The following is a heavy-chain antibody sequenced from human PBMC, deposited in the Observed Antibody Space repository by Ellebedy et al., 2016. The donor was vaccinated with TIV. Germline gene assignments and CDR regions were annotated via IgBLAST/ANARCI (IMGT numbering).Heavy chain of an antibody. D-gene: IGHD3-10*01. Sequence: GGSLRLXXAASGFTLDDYGMSWARQAPGKGLEWVSGINWNGSRTGFADSVKGRFTISRDNAKNSLYLQMKNLRAEDTALCRGAGHHVGISWNWFDPWGQGTLVTVSS. V-gene: IGHV3-20*01. CDR2: INWNGSRT. CDR3: AGHHVGISWNWFDP. CDR1: GFTLDDYG. J-gene: IGHJ5*02.